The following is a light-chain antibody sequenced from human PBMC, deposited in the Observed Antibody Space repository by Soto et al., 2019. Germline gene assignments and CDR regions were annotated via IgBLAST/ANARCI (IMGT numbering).Light chain of an antibody. CDR1: QSVSSN. V-gene: IGKV3-15*01. J-gene: IGKJ4*01. CDR3: QQYNNWPLT. CDR2: GAS. Sequence: EIVMTQSPATLSVSPGERATLSCRASQSVSSNLAWYQQKPGQAPRLLIYGASTRATGGPARFSGGGSGTEFTLTISSLQSEDFAVYYCQQYNNWPLTFGGGTKVEIK.